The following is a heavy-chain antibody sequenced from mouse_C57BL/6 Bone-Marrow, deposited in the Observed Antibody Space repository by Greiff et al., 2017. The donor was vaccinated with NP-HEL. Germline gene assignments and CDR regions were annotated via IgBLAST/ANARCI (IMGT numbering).Heavy chain of an antibody. CDR1: GFTFSSYA. CDR3: AREGYDGYYENFDY. Sequence: EVHLVESGGGLVKPGGSLKLSCAASGFTFSSYAMSWVRQTPEKRLEWVATISDGGSYTYYPDNVKGRFTISRDNAKNNLYLQMSHLKSEDTAMYYCAREGYDGYYENFDYWGQGTTLTVSS. V-gene: IGHV5-4*01. D-gene: IGHD2-3*01. CDR2: ISDGGSYT. J-gene: IGHJ2*01.